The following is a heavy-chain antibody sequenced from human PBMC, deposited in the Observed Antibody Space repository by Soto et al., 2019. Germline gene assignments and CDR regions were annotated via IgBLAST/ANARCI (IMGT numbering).Heavy chain of an antibody. V-gene: IGHV3-48*01. D-gene: IGHD2-2*01. CDR1: GFTFISYS. CDR2: ISSSSSTI. J-gene: IGHJ5*02. Sequence: GGSLRLSCAASGFTFISYSMNWVRQAPGKGLEWVSYISSSSSTIYYADSVKGRFTISRDNAKNSLYLQMNSLRAEDTAVYYCAREYCSSTSCLNWFDPWGQGTLVXVSS. CDR3: AREYCSSTSCLNWFDP.